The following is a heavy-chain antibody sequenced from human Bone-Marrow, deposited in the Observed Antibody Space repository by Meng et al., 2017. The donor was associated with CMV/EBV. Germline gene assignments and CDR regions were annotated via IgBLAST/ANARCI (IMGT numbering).Heavy chain of an antibody. V-gene: IGHV3-20*04. CDR2: INWNGGST. D-gene: IGHD3-3*01. CDR1: GFTFDDYG. Sequence: GKSLNISCAASGFTFDDYGMSWVRQAPGKGLEWVSGINWNGGSTGYADSVKGRFTISRDNAKNSLYLQMNSLRAEDTALYYCARDVLRFLEWEKWFDPWGQGTLVTVSS. J-gene: IGHJ5*02. CDR3: ARDVLRFLEWEKWFDP.